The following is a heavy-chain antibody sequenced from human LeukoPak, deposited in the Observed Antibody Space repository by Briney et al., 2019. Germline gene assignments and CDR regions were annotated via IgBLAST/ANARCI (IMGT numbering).Heavy chain of an antibody. CDR2: ISCDGSNK. CDR3: AREVGSDYYDSRLDY. CDR1: GFTFSSYA. V-gene: IGHV3-30-3*01. Sequence: GGSLRLSCAASGFTFSSYAMHWVRQAPGKGLEWVAVISCDGSNKYYADSVKGRFTISRDNSKNTLYLQMNSLRAEDTAVYYCAREVGSDYYDSRLDYWGQGTLVTVSS. D-gene: IGHD3-22*01. J-gene: IGHJ4*02.